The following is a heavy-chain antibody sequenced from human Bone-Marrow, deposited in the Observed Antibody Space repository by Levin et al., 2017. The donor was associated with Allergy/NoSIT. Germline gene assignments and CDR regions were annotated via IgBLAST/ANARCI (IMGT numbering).Heavy chain of an antibody. J-gene: IGHJ5*02. CDR2: ISFDGSQE. CDR1: GFIFSSSG. CDR3: TKAGGAGRRYCSGGSCWVFDP. V-gene: IGHV3-30*18. Sequence: LSLTCAASGFIFSSSGMHWVRQAPGKGLEWLAVISFDGSQEYYADSVKGRFTISRDNFQNTLYLQMNSLRPEDTAVYYCTKAGGAGRRYCSGGSCWVFDPWGQGTLVTVSS. D-gene: IGHD2-15*01.